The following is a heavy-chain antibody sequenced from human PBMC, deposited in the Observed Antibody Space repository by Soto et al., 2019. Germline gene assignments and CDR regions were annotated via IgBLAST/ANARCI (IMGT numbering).Heavy chain of an antibody. Sequence: GGSLRLSCAASGFTFDDYAMHWVRQAPGKGLEWVSGISWNSGSIGYADSVKGRFTISRDNAKNSLYLQMNSLRAEDTALYYCAKDPKAAAGYYYYMDVWGKGTTVTVSS. J-gene: IGHJ6*03. D-gene: IGHD6-13*01. V-gene: IGHV3-9*01. CDR1: GFTFDDYA. CDR3: AKDPKAAAGYYYYMDV. CDR2: ISWNSGSI.